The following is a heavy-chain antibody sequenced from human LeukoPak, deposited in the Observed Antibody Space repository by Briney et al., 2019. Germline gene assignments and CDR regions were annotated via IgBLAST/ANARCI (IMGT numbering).Heavy chain of an antibody. CDR1: GFTFSNYN. D-gene: IGHD1-26*01. Sequence: GGSLRLSCAASGFTFSNYNMNWVRHAPGKGLEWVSSITSSSSTIYYADSVKGRFTISRDNAKNSLYLQMNSLRAEDTAVYYCARDGEWELGFDIWGQGTMVTVSS. CDR2: ITSSSSTI. V-gene: IGHV3-48*01. CDR3: ARDGEWELGFDI. J-gene: IGHJ3*02.